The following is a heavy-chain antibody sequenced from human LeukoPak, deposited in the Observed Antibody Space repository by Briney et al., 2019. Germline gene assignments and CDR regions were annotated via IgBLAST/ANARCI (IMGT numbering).Heavy chain of an antibody. V-gene: IGHV5-51*01. D-gene: IGHD2-21*02. J-gene: IGHJ3*02. CDR2: IYPGDSDT. CDR3: ARRKTYCGGDCYLVNDAFDI. Sequence: GESLKISCKGSGYSFTSYWIGWVRQMPGKGLEWMGIIYPGDSDTRYSPSFQGPVTISADKSISTAYLQWSSLKASDTAMYYCARRKTYCGGDCYLVNDAFDIWGQGTMVTVSS. CDR1: GYSFTSYW.